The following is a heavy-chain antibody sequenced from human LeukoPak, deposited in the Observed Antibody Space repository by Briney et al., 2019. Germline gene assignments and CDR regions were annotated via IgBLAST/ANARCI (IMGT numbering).Heavy chain of an antibody. CDR2: INSGSSNI. J-gene: IGHJ4*02. Sequence: GGSLRLSCAASGFTFSMYKMNWVRQAPGKGLEWVSHINSGSSNIYYADSVKGRFTISRDNAKNSLYLQMTSLRVEGTAVYYCARRGDAPMVGDYWGQGTLVTVSS. D-gene: IGHD5-18*01. V-gene: IGHV3-48*01. CDR1: GFTFSMYK. CDR3: ARRGDAPMVGDY.